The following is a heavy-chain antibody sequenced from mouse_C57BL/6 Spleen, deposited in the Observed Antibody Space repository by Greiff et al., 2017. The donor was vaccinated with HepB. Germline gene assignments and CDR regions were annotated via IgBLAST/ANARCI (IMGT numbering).Heavy chain of an antibody. J-gene: IGHJ3*01. CDR2: ISDGGSYT. CDR1: GFTFSSYA. D-gene: IGHD6-1*01. V-gene: IGHV5-4*03. Sequence: EVKLMESGGGLVKPGGSLKLSCAASGFTFSSYAMSWVRQTPEKRLEWVATISDGGSYTYYPDNVKGRFTISRDNAKNNLYLQMSHLKSEDTAMYYCARASIPFAYWGQGTLVTVSA. CDR3: ARASIPFAY.